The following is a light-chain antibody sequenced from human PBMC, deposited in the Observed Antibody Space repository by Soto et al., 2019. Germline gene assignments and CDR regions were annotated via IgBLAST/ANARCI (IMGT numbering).Light chain of an antibody. CDR2: GAS. J-gene: IGKJ2*01. CDR3: QQYGSSPMYT. CDR1: QTVSNSY. V-gene: IGKV3-20*01. Sequence: EIVLTQSPGTLSLSPGERATLSRRASQTVSNSYLAWYQQKPGQAPRLLIHGASTRASGIPDRFSGRGSGTDFTLIISRLEPEDSAVYYCQQYGSSPMYTFGRGTKLEIK.